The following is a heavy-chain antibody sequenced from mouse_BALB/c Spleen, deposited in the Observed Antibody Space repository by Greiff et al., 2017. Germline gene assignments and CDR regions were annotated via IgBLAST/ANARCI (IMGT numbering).Heavy chain of an antibody. V-gene: IGHV2-6-5*01. D-gene: IGHD1-1*01. J-gene: IGHJ4*01. CDR3: AKHGYYGSSSRAMDY. Sequence: QVQLKESGPGLVAPSQSLSITCTVSGFSLTDYGVSWIRQPPGKGLEWLGVIWGGGSTYYNSALKSRLSISKDNSKSQVFLKMNSQQTADTAMYYCAKHGYYGSSSRAMDYWGQGTSVTVSS. CDR1: GFSLTDYG. CDR2: IWGGGST.